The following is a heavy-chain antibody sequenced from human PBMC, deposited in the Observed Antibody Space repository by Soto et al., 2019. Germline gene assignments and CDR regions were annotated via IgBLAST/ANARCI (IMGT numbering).Heavy chain of an antibody. CDR1: GYIFTSYW. Sequence: PGESLKISCNGSGYIFTSYWIGWVCQMPGKGLEWMGIIYPGDSDTRYSPSFQGQVTISADKSISTAYLQWSSLKASDTAMYYCARQHYYDSSGYYSPYFDYWGQGTLVTVSS. V-gene: IGHV5-51*01. J-gene: IGHJ4*02. CDR3: ARQHYYDSSGYYSPYFDY. D-gene: IGHD3-22*01. CDR2: IYPGDSDT.